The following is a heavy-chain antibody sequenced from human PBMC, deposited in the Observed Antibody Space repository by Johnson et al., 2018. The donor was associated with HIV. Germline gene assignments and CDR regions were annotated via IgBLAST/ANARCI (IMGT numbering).Heavy chain of an antibody. CDR1: GFTFSDYY. D-gene: IGHD3-10*01. J-gene: IGHJ3*02. CDR3: ARDRLLWFRELWPHDALDI. CDR2: ISSSGGTI. V-gene: IGHV3-11*04. Sequence: QVQLVESGGGSEQPGRSLRLSCAASGFTFSDYYMSWIRQTPGKGLEWVSYISSSGGTIYYADSVKGRFSISRDNAKNSLYLQMNSLRAEDTAVYYCARDRLLWFRELWPHDALDIWGQGTMVTVSS.